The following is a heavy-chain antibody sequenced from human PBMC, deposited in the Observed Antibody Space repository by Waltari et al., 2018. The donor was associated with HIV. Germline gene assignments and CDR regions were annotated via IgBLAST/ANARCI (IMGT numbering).Heavy chain of an antibody. CDR1: GFHFTCAW. V-gene: IGHV3-15*01. J-gene: IGHJ6*02. CDR3: SDDLDYYERMGV. CDR2: SKSNTGGRTA. D-gene: IGHD1-1*01. Sequence: EAQLVESGGGLVKPGGSVSLSFAGSGFHFTCAWMSWVRQAPGGGVEWVGRSKSNTGGRTADDAASVKGRFTISRDDSKTTLFLQMNSLKTEDTAVYFWSDDLDYYERMGVWGQGTTVTVSS.